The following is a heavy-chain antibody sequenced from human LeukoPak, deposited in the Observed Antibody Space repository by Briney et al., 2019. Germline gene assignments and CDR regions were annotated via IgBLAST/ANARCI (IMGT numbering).Heavy chain of an antibody. CDR2: ISTYNDNTNT. D-gene: IGHD2-2*01. J-gene: IGHJ5*02. CDR1: GYTFTSYG. V-gene: IGHV1-18*01. Sequence: GASVKVSCKASGYTFTSYGITWVRQAPGQGLEWMGWISTYNDNTNTNYAQKLQGRVTMTTDTSTSTAYMELRSLRSDDTAVYYCARVPCTSPYCLNWFDPWGQGTLVTVSS. CDR3: ARVPCTSPYCLNWFDP.